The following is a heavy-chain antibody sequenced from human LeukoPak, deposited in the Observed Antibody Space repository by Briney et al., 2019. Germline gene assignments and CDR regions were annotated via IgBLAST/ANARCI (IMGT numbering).Heavy chain of an antibody. V-gene: IGHV1-18*01. D-gene: IGHD2-2*01. Sequence: ASVKVSCKASGYTFTSYGISWVRQAPGQGLEWMGWISAYNGNTNYAQKLQGRVTMTTDTSTSTAYMELRSLRSDDTAVYYCARMREYQLXLNWFDPWGXXTXVXVSS. CDR2: ISAYNGNT. J-gene: IGHJ5*02. CDR3: ARMREYQLXLNWFDP. CDR1: GYTFTSYG.